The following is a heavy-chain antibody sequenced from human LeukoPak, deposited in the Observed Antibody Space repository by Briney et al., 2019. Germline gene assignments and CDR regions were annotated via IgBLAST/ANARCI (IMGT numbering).Heavy chain of an antibody. V-gene: IGHV3-7*01. D-gene: IGHD6-13*01. Sequence: SGGSLRLSCAASGFSFSTYWMSWVRQAPGKGLEWVASIKKDGGEKWYVDSVEGRFTITRDNAKNSLYLQMNSLRAEDTGVFYCARGASWYDYWGQGTLVTVSS. J-gene: IGHJ4*02. CDR3: ARGASWYDY. CDR2: IKKDGGEK. CDR1: GFSFSTYW.